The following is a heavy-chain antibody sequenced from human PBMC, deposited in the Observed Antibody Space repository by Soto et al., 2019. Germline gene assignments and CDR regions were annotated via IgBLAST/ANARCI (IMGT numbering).Heavy chain of an antibody. Sequence: QVQLQESGPGLVKPSETLSLTCTVSGGSISSYYWSWIRQPPGKGLEWIGYIYYSGSPNYNPSLKSRVTTSVDSCKNQCSLRLSSVTAAATAVYYCARGGGADPRYFDLWGRGTLVTVSS. J-gene: IGHJ2*01. V-gene: IGHV4-59*01. CDR3: ARGGGADPRYFDL. CDR1: GGSISSYY. D-gene: IGHD1-26*01. CDR2: IYYSGSP.